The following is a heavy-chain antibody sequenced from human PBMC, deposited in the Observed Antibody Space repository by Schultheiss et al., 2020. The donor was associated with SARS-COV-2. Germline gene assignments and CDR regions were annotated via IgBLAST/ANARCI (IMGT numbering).Heavy chain of an antibody. CDR1: GYTFTSYG. CDR2: ISAYNGNT. CDR3: ARDVRFLEWPNDAFDI. J-gene: IGHJ3*02. Sequence: ASVKVSCKASGYTFTSYGISWVRQAPGQGLEWMGWISAYNGNTNYAQKLQGRVTMTTDTSTSTAYMELRSLRSDDTAVYYCARDVRFLEWPNDAFDIWGQGTMVTVS. V-gene: IGHV1-18*04. D-gene: IGHD3-3*01.